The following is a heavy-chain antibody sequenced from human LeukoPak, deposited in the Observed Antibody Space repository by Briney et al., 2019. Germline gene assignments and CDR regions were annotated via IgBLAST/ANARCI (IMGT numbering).Heavy chain of an antibody. D-gene: IGHD5/OR15-5a*01. Sequence: ASETLSLTCSVSDDSNSRRGYYWSWIRQRPGMGLEWMGYIYYNGRSGNTYYNLALKSRVTMSIDTGEKHFSLRLTSVTAADTAVYYCANSLPTVSTRNYFDYWGQGTLVIVSS. CDR2: IYYNGRSGNT. V-gene: IGHV4-31*03. CDR3: ANSLPTVSTRNYFDY. J-gene: IGHJ4*02. CDR1: DDSNSRRGYY.